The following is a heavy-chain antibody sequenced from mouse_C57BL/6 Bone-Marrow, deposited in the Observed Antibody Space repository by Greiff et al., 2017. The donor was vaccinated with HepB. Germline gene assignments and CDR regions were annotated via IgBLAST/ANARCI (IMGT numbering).Heavy chain of an antibody. D-gene: IGHD1-1*01. V-gene: IGHV14-1*01. CDR2: IDPEDGDT. J-gene: IGHJ2*01. Sequence: VQLQQSGAELVRPGASVKLPCTASGFNIKDYYMHWVKQRPEQGLEWIGRIDPEDGDTEYAPKFQGKATMTADTSSNTAYLQLSSLTSEDTAVYYCTTWILRYPYYFDYWGQGTTLTVSS. CDR3: TTWILRYPYYFDY. CDR1: GFNIKDYY.